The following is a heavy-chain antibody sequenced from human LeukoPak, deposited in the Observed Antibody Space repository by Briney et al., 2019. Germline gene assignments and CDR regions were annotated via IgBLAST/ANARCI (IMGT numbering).Heavy chain of an antibody. CDR1: GYTFSSYW. CDR2: IYPGDSDT. J-gene: IGHJ6*03. Sequence: GESLKISCEGSGYTFSSYWIGWVRQMPGKGLEWMGIIYPGDSDTRYSPSFQGQVTISADKSISTAYLQWSGLKASDTAMYFCARADSRSYYMDVWGKGATVTVSS. D-gene: IGHD2-15*01. CDR3: ARADSRSYYMDV. V-gene: IGHV5-51*01.